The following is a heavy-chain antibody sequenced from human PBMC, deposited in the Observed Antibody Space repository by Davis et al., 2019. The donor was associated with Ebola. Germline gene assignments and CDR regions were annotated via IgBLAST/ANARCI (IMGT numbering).Heavy chain of an antibody. CDR1: GGTFSS. D-gene: IGHD3-22*01. Sequence: AASVKVSCKASGGTFSSSWVRQAPGQGLEWMGRIIPILGIANYAQKFQGRVTITADKSTSTAYMELSSLRSEDTAVYYCARDVGNYYGYYYYGMDVWGQGTLVTVSS. J-gene: IGHJ6*02. CDR2: IIPILGIA. CDR3: ARDVGNYYGYYYYGMDV. V-gene: IGHV1-69*04.